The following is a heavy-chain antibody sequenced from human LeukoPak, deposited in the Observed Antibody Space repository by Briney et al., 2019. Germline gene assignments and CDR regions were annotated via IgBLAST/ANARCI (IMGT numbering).Heavy chain of an antibody. V-gene: IGHV4-34*01. CDR3: ASGGWYRGY. Sequence: SETLSLTCAVYGGSFSGYYWTWIRQTPGKGLEWIGEINHRGSTNYNPSLESRVTISVDTSKNHFSLDLTSVTAAGTAVYYCASGGWYRGYWGQGTLVTVSS. CDR1: GGSFSGYY. D-gene: IGHD2-15*01. J-gene: IGHJ4*02. CDR2: INHRGST.